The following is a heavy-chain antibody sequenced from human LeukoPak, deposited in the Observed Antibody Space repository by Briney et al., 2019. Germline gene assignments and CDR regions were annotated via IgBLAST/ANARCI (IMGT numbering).Heavy chain of an antibody. CDR1: GFTFTSCA. Sequence: PGGSLRLSCAASGFTFTSCAMSWVRQAPGKGLEWVSHISGSGSSTYYADSVRGRLTISRDNSKNSLYLQMNSLRAEDTTVYYCARLRLGYWGQGTLVTVSS. CDR3: ARLRLGY. D-gene: IGHD5-12*01. V-gene: IGHV3-23*01. J-gene: IGHJ4*02. CDR2: ISGSGSST.